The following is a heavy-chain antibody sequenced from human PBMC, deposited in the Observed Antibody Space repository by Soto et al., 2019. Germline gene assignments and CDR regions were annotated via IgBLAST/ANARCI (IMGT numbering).Heavy chain of an antibody. D-gene: IGHD3-22*01. J-gene: IGHJ4*02. CDR2: ISGSGYST. CDR1: GFTFSSFT. V-gene: IGHV3-23*01. Sequence: GGSLRLSCTASGFTFSSFTMSWVRQAPGKGLEWVSAISGSGYSTYYADSVKGRFTISRDNSKNTLYMQMNSLIAEDTAIYYCVKDDYYDSSGTHPSYWGQGTLVTVSS. CDR3: VKDDYYDSSGTHPSY.